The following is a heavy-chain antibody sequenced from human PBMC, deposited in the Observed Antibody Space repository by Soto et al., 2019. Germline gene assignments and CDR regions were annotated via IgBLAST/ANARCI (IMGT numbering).Heavy chain of an antibody. J-gene: IGHJ5*02. CDR2: ISYDGSNK. CDR3: AKDVAPMVGANWFDP. V-gene: IGHV3-30*18. CDR1: GFTFSSYG. D-gene: IGHD1-26*01. Sequence: GGSLRLSCAAYGFTFSSYGMHWVRQAPGKGLEWVAVISYDGSNKYYADSVKGRFTISRDNSKNTLYLQMNSLRAEDTAVYYCAKDVAPMVGANWFDPWGQGTLVTVSS.